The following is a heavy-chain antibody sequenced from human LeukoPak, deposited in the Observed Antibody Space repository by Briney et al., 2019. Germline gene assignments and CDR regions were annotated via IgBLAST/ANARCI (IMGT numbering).Heavy chain of an antibody. J-gene: IGHJ4*02. D-gene: IGHD1-26*01. CDR1: GFTFTSYA. CDR3: SAGGIVGAPRGFRY. Sequence: PGGSLRLSCAASGFTFTSYAMSWVRQAPGKGLEWVPTISGSGASTYYADSVIGRFTISRDNSKNTLYLQMNSLRAEDTAVYYCSAGGIVGAPRGFRYWGQGTLVTVSS. V-gene: IGHV3-23*01. CDR2: ISGSGAST.